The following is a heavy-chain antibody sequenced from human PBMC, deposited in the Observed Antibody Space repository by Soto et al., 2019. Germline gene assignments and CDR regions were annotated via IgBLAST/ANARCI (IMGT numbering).Heavy chain of an antibody. Sequence: EVQLVESGGGLVQPGGSLRLSCAASGFAFSSHWMNWFRQAPGKGLEWLASIKEDGSEKDYVDSVKGRFTIARDNAKTSLYLHMNNLRAEDTAVYYCATDRRAQTLVYWGRGTLVTFSS. CDR3: ATDRRAQTLVY. CDR1: GFAFSSHW. V-gene: IGHV3-7*01. J-gene: IGHJ4*02. CDR2: IKEDGSEK. D-gene: IGHD2-8*02.